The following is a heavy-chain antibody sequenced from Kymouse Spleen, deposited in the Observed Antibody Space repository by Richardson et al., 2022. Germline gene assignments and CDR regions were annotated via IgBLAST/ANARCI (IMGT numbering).Heavy chain of an antibody. V-gene: IGHV4-34*01. Sequence: QVQLQQWGAGLLKPSETLSLTCAVYGGSFSGYYWSWIRQPPGKGLEWIGEINHSGSTNYNPSLKSRVTISVDTSKNQFSLKLSSVTAADTAVYYCARGGQRERGTGTLYYYYYYGMDVWGQGTTVTVSS. CDR2: INHSGST. J-gene: IGHJ6*02. CDR3: ARGGQRERGTGTLYYYYYYGMDV. D-gene: IGHD1-1*01,IGHD1-20*01,IGHD1-7*01. CDR1: GGSFSGYY.